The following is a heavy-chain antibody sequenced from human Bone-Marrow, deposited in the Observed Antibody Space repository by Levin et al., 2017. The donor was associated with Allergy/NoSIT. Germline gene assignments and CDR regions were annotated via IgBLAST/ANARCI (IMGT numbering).Heavy chain of an antibody. CDR1: GFTFDDYA. D-gene: IGHD1-26*01. Sequence: GGSLRLSCAASGFTFDDYAMHWVRQAPGKGLEWVSGISWNSGSIGYADSVKGRFTISRDNAKNSLYLQMNSLRAEDTALYYCAKGLPRWELLHHPEYFQHWGQGTLVTVSS. CDR2: ISWNSGSI. V-gene: IGHV3-9*01. CDR3: AKGLPRWELLHHPEYFQH. J-gene: IGHJ1*01.